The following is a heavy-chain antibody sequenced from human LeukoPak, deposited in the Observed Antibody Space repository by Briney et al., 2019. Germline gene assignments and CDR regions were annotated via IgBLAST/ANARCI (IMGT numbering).Heavy chain of an antibody. CDR3: ARGPPLGYCSGGSCPNWFDP. CDR1: GYTFTGYY. J-gene: IGHJ5*02. V-gene: IGHV1-2*02. CDR2: INPNSGGT. D-gene: IGHD2-15*01. Sequence: ASVKVSCKASGYTFTGYYMHWVRQAPGQGLEWMGWINPNSGGTNYAQKFQGRVTMTRDTSISTAYMELSRLRSDDTAVYYCARGPPLGYCSGGSCPNWFDPWGQGTLVTVSS.